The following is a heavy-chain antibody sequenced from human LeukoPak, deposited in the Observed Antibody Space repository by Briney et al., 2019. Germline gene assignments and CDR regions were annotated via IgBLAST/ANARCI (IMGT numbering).Heavy chain of an antibody. V-gene: IGHV4-59*08. CDR3: ARHSLGVISNYFFFYGMDV. Sequence: SETLSLTCTVSGGSISSHYWSWVRQPPGKGLEWIGYIYYSGRTNHNPSLESRVTISVDTSKKQFSLRLKSVTAADTAVYYCARHSLGVISNYFFFYGMDVWGQGTTVTVSS. CDR2: IYYSGRT. J-gene: IGHJ6*02. CDR1: GGSISSHY. D-gene: IGHD2-21*01.